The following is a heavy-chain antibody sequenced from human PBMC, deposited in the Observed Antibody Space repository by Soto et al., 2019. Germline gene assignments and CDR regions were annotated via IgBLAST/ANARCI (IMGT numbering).Heavy chain of an antibody. CDR2: MNIDGSIT. CDR3: VRGLAAAGIDY. J-gene: IGHJ4*02. D-gene: IGHD6-13*01. CDR1: GFTFSDYW. Sequence: EVQLVESGGGLVQPGGSLRLSCAASGFTFSDYWMHWVRQVPGKGLVWVARMNIDGSITTYADSVKGRSTISRDNAKKTLYLQMNSLRAEDTAIYYCVRGLAAAGIDYWGPGTLVTVSS. V-gene: IGHV3-74*01.